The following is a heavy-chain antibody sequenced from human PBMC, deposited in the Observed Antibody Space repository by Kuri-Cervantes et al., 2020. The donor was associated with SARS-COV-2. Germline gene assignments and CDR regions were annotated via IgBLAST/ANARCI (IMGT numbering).Heavy chain of an antibody. D-gene: IGHD1-26*01. CDR2: FDPEDGER. CDR1: GYTLTELS. CDR3: ARAPYNSGRRGADY. V-gene: IGHV1-24*01. Sequence: ASVKVSCKVSGYTLTELSMHWVRQAPGKGLEWMGGFDPEDGERIYAQKLQGRVNMTTDTSTSTAYMDLRSLRSDDTAVYYCARAPYNSGRRGADYWGQGTLVTVSS. J-gene: IGHJ4*02.